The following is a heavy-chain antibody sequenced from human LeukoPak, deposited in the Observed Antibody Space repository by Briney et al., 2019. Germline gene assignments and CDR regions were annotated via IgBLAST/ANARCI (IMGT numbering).Heavy chain of an antibody. D-gene: IGHD3-22*01. V-gene: IGHV3-53*01. CDR3: AREFPITTIVSRRYFDY. J-gene: IGHJ4*02. CDR1: GFTVSNNY. Sequence: GGSLRLSCAASGFTVSNNYISWVRQAPGKGLEWVSLIFADGTTHYADSVRGRFTISRHNSKNILYLQMNSLSAEDTALYYCAREFPITTIVSRRYFDYWGQGTLVTVSP. CDR2: IFADGTT.